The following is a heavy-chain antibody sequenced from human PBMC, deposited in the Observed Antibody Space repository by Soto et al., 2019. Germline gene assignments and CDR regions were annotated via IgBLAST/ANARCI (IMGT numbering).Heavy chain of an antibody. D-gene: IGHD2-21*02. CDR3: ARGSLVTNDKNYYYGMDV. J-gene: IGHJ6*02. CDR2: IYYSGST. CDR1: GGSISSSSYY. V-gene: IGHV4-39*01. Sequence: SETPALTCTVAGGSISSSSYYGGWILQPPGKGLEWIGSIYYSGSTYYNPSLKSRVTISVDTSKNQFSLKLSSVTAADTAVYYCARGSLVTNDKNYYYGMDVCGQVTTVP.